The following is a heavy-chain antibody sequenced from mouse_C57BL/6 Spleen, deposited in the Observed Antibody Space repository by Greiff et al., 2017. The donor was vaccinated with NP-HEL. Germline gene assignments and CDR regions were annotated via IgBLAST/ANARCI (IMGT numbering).Heavy chain of an antibody. J-gene: IGHJ2*01. D-gene: IGHD2-4*01. V-gene: IGHV5-6*01. CDR3: ARLGDYVGGYYFDY. Sequence: EVKLMESGGDLVKPGGSLKLSCAASGFTFSSYGMSWVRQTPDKRLEWVATISSGGSYTYYPDSVKGRFTISRDNAKNTLYLQMSSLKSEDTAMYYCARLGDYVGGYYFDYWGQGTTLTVSS. CDR1: GFTFSSYG. CDR2: ISSGGSYT.